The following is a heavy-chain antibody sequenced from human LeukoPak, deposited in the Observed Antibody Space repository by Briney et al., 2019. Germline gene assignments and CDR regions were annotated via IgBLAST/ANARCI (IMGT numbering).Heavy chain of an antibody. CDR3: AELGITMIGGV. D-gene: IGHD3-10*02. CDR1: GFTFSSYE. Sequence: GGSLRLSCTASGFTFSSYEMNWVHQAPGKGLEWVSYISSSGSTIYYADSVKGRFTISRDNAKNSLYLQMNSLRAEDTAVYYCAELGITMIGGVWGKGTTVTISS. CDR2: ISSSGSTI. V-gene: IGHV3-48*03. J-gene: IGHJ6*04.